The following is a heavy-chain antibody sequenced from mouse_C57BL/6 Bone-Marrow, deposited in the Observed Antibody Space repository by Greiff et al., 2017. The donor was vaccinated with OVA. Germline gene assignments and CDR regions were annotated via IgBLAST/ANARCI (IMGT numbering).Heavy chain of an antibody. D-gene: IGHD2-1*01. CDR2: IDPENGDT. Sequence: EVQLQQSGAELVRPGASVKLSCTASGFNIKDDYMHWVKQRPEQGLEWIGWIDPENGDTEYASKFQGKAPITADTSSNTAYLQLSILTSEDTAVYYCTSYGNFDYWGQGPTLTVSS. CDR3: TSYGNFDY. V-gene: IGHV14-4*01. J-gene: IGHJ2*01. CDR1: GFNIKDDY.